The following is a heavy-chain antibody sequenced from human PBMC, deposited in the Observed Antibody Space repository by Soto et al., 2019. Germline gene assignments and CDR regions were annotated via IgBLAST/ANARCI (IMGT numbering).Heavy chain of an antibody. CDR2: VSYDGSNK. D-gene: IGHD3-10*01. J-gene: IGHJ4*02. Sequence: PGGSLRLSCAASGFTFSSYGMHWVRQAPGKGLEWVAVVSYDGSNKYYADSVKGRFTISRDNSKNTLYLQMNSLRAEDTAVYYCAKDSHGPEFGIDYWGQGTLVTVSS. CDR3: AKDSHGPEFGIDY. V-gene: IGHV3-30*18. CDR1: GFTFSSYG.